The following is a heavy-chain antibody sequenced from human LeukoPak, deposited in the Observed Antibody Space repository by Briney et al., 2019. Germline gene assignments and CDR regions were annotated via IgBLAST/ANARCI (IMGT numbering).Heavy chain of an antibody. CDR1: GGSISSGSYY. CDR2: IYYSGST. D-gene: IGHD4-17*01. J-gene: IGHJ3*02. Sequence: SETLSLTCTVSGGSISSGSYYWSWIRQPAGKGLEWIGYIYYSGSTNYNPSLKSRVTISVDTSKNQFSLKLSSVTAADTAVYYCARRISIQLRAFDIWGQGTMVTVSS. CDR3: ARRISIQLRAFDI. V-gene: IGHV4-61*10.